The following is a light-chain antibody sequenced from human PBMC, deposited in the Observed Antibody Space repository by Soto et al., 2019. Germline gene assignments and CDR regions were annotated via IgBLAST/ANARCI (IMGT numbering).Light chain of an antibody. J-gene: IGLJ1*01. V-gene: IGLV2-23*02. Sequence: QSVLTQPASVSGSPGQSITISCTGTSSDVGSYNLVSWYQQHPGKAPKLMIYEVSKRPSGVSNRFSGSKSGNPASLTISGLQAEDEADYYCCSYAGSSPHYVFGTGTKVTVL. CDR2: EVS. CDR1: SSDVGSYNL. CDR3: CSYAGSSPHYV.